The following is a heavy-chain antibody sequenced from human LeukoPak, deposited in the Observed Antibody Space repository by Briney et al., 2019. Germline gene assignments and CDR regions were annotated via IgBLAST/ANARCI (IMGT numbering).Heavy chain of an antibody. D-gene: IGHD3-22*01. V-gene: IGHV1-8*01. J-gene: IGHJ4*02. Sequence: SVKVSCKASGYTFTSYDINWVRQATGQGLEWMGWMNPNNGNTGYAQRFQGRVTLTRDTSISTAYMELSSLRSEDTAVYYCARGFLGYDSSDYAFSYYWGQGTLVTVSS. CDR2: MNPNNGNT. CDR3: ARGFLGYDSSDYAFSYY. CDR1: GYTFTSYD.